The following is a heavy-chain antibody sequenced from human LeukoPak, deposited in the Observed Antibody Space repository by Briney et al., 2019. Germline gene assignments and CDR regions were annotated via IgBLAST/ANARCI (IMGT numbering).Heavy chain of an antibody. D-gene: IGHD3-10*01. CDR2: IYYSGST. CDR1: GGSISSYY. V-gene: IGHV4-59*01. J-gene: IGHJ4*02. Sequence: LETLSLTCTVSGGSISSYYWSWIRQPPGKGLEWIGYIYYSGSTNYNPSLTSRVTISVDTSKNQFSLKLSSVTAADTAVYYWARDLGGVGGFDYWGQGTLVTVSS. CDR3: ARDLGGVGGFDY.